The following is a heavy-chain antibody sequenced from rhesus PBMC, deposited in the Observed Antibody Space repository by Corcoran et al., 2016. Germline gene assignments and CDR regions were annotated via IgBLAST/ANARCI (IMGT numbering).Heavy chain of an antibody. D-gene: IGHD6-31*01. CDR1: GGSISSSNW. V-gene: IGHV4-93*01. CDR2: IYGSGGST. J-gene: IGHJ4*01. CDR3: ARRYSSGWYYYFDY. Sequence: QVQLQESGPAVVKPSETLSLTCAVSGGSISSSNWWGWIRQSPGRGLELIGGIYGSGGSTEYNPSLKSRVAISKDTSKNQFSLKLSSVIAADTAVYYGARRYSSGWYYYFDYWGQGVLVTVSS.